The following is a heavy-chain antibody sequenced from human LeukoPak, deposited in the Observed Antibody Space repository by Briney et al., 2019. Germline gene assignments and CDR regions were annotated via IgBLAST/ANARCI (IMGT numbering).Heavy chain of an antibody. Sequence: PSETLSLTCAVYGGSFSGYYWSWIRQPPGKGLEWIGEINHSGSTNYNPSLKSRVTISVDTSKNQFSLKLSSVTAADTAVYYCARRITMVRGHYGMDVWGKGTMVTVSS. D-gene: IGHD3-10*01. V-gene: IGHV4-34*01. J-gene: IGHJ6*04. CDR2: INHSGST. CDR1: GGSFSGYY. CDR3: ARRITMVRGHYGMDV.